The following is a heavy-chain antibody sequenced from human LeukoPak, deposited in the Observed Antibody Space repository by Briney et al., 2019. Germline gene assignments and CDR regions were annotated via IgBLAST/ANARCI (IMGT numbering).Heavy chain of an antibody. CDR3: ARHRTGDTKVHDY. Sequence: SESLSLTRAVSGGSISSYYWSWIRQPPGRGLEWIGQIHYSGVANYNPSPKSRVTISVDTSKNQFSLKLSSVTAADTAVYYCARHRTGDTKVHDYWGQGTRGTVSS. CDR1: GGSISSYY. CDR2: IHYSGVA. V-gene: IGHV4-59*08. D-gene: IGHD1-26*01. J-gene: IGHJ4*02.